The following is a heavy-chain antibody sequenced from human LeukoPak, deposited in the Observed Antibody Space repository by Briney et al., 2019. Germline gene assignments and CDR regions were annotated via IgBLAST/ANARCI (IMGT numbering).Heavy chain of an antibody. V-gene: IGHV3-30*04. J-gene: IGHJ4*02. D-gene: IGHD6-13*01. CDR1: GFTFSSYA. Sequence: GGSLRLSCAASGFTFSSYAMHWVRQAPGRGLEWVAVISYDGSNKSYADSVKGRFTISRDNSKNTLYLQMNSLRAEDTAVYYCARGLPQQLGFDYWGQGTLVTVSS. CDR3: ARGLPQQLGFDY. CDR2: ISYDGSNK.